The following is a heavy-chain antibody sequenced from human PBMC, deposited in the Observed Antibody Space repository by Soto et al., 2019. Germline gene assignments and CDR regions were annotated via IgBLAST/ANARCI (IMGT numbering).Heavy chain of an antibody. CDR1: GFTFSSYA. CDR3: ARGGWYAFDL. Sequence: SGFTFSSYAMRWVRQAPGNGLEWLADIKSDGNAENYVDSLRGRFTISRDNAKNSLYLQMNGLRAEDTAVYYCARGGWYAFDLWGQGTLVTVSS. J-gene: IGHJ4*02. CDR2: IKSDGNAE. V-gene: IGHV3-7*01. D-gene: IGHD6-19*01.